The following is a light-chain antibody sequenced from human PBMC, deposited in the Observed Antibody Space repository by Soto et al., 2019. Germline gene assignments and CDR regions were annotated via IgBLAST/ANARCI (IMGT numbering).Light chain of an antibody. CDR3: QQYNNWPPVT. V-gene: IGKV3-15*01. CDR2: GAS. J-gene: IGKJ1*01. Sequence: ETVMTQSPATLSVSPGERATLSCRASLSVSINLAWYQQKPGRAPRLLIYGASTRATGVPARFSGSGSGTEFTLTISSLQSEDFAVYYCQQYNNWPPVTLGQGTKVEIK. CDR1: LSVSIN.